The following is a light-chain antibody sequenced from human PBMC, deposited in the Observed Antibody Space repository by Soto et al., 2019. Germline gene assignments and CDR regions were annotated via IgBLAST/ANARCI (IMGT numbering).Light chain of an antibody. CDR3: QQYMNWPLT. CDR1: QSFGSK. J-gene: IGKJ4*01. V-gene: IGKV3-15*01. Sequence: EIVMTQSPATLSVSPGXRATLFCRASQSFGSKLAWYQQKPGQAPRLIIYGASSRAIGVPARFSGSGSGTEFTLTISSLQSEDFAVYYCQQYMNWPLTFGGGTKVDIK. CDR2: GAS.